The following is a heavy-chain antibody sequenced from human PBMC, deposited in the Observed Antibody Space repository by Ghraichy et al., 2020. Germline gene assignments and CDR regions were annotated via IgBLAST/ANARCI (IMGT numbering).Heavy chain of an antibody. J-gene: IGHJ4*02. CDR3: ARVVWFGEFDY. V-gene: IGHV4-39*07. CDR2: IYYSGST. D-gene: IGHD3-10*01. Sequence: ETLSLTCTVSGGSISSSSYYWGWIRQPPGKGLEWIGSIYYSGSTYYNPSLKSRVTISVDTSKNQFSLKLSSVTAADTAVYYCARVVWFGEFDYWGQGTLVTVSS. CDR1: GGSISSSSYY.